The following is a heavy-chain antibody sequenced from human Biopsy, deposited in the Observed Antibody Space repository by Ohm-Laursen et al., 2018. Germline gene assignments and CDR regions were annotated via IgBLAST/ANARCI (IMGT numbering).Heavy chain of an antibody. CDR3: ARLTGDPSY. V-gene: IGHV4-59*07. J-gene: IGHJ4*02. Sequence: SDTLSLTCAVSGGSIRSDYWSWIRQSPRKGLEWIGFIYYTGHTNYNPSLKSRATISVDTSKNQFSLKVISVTAADTAVYYCARLTGDPSYWGQGILVTVSS. CDR2: IYYTGHT. D-gene: IGHD7-27*01. CDR1: GGSIRSDY.